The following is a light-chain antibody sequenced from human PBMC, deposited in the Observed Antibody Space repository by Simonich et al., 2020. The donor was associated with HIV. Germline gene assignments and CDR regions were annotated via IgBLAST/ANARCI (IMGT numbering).Light chain of an antibody. CDR2: GAS. V-gene: IGKV3-15*01. CDR3: QQYNYWYT. J-gene: IGKJ2*01. Sequence: EIVLTQSPGTLSLSPGERATLSCRASQSVSSSYLAWYQQKPGQAPRLLIYGASTRATGIPTWFSGSGSGTEFTLTVSSLQSEDFAVYYCQQYNYWYTFGQGTKLEIK. CDR1: QSVSSSY.